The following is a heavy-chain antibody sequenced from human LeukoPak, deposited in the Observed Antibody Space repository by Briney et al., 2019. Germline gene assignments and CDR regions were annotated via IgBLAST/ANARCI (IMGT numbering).Heavy chain of an antibody. J-gene: IGHJ4*02. CDR2: IWFDGSDK. V-gene: IGHV3-33*01. CDR3: ARDLNREDFDY. CDR1: GFSFSNYD. Sequence: GGSLRLSCAASGFSFSNYDMHWVRQAPGKGLEWVAIIWFDGSDKYYGDSVKSRFTISRDNSKNTLYLQMNSLRVEDTAVYYCARDLNREDFDYWGQGTLVAVSS. D-gene: IGHD1-14*01.